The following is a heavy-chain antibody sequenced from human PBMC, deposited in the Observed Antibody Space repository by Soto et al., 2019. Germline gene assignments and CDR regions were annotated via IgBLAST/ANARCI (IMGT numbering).Heavy chain of an antibody. V-gene: IGHV4-38-2*02. Sequence: ASETLSLTCAVSGYSISSGYYWGWIRQPPGKGLEWIGSIYHSGSTYYNPSLKSRVTISVDTSKNQFSLKLSSVTAADTAVYYCAREDTAMVDYWGQGTLVTVSS. D-gene: IGHD5-18*01. CDR3: AREDTAMVDY. CDR2: IYHSGST. CDR1: GYSISSGYY. J-gene: IGHJ4*02.